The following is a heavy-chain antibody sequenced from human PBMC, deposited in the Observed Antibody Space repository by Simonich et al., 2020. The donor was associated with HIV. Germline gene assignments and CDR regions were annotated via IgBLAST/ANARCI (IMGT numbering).Heavy chain of an antibody. CDR2: IKSKATGGTT. Sequence: EVQLVESGGGLVNPGGSLRLSCAASGFTFTTTWMSWVRQAPGKGLEWVGRIKSKATGGTTDNAAPVKGRFTISRDDSGNTLYLQMNSLKTEDTAIYYCTTTFFSDSSGSYWGQGTLVIVSS. CDR1: GFTFTTTW. V-gene: IGHV3-15*01. CDR3: TTTFFSDSSGSY. D-gene: IGHD3-22*01. J-gene: IGHJ4*02.